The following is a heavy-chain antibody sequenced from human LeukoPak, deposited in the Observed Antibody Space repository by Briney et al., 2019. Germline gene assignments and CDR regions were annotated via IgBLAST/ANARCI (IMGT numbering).Heavy chain of an antibody. CDR2: ISSSSTTI. J-gene: IGHJ3*02. CDR3: ARRSYSHDAFDI. CDR1: VFTFSTYS. V-gene: IGHV3-48*01. D-gene: IGHD2-21*01. Sequence: PGGSLRLSCAASVFTFSTYSMNWVRRAPGKGREWVSYISSSSTTIYFADSVKGRFTISRDNAKNSLYLQMTSLRAEDTAVHPCARRSYSHDAFDIWGQGTMVTVSS.